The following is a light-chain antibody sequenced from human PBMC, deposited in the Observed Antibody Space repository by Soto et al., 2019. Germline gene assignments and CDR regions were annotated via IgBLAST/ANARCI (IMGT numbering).Light chain of an antibody. V-gene: IGKV3-15*01. CDR2: RAS. CDR3: QQYNNWPLT. CDR1: QTIYSN. Sequence: IVMTQSPATLSVSPGERATLSCRAGQTIYSNVAWYQQRPGQAPRLLIYRASTRATGVPARFSGSGSGTEFTLTISGLQSEDFAVYYCQQYNNWPLTFGEGTKVDIK. J-gene: IGKJ4*01.